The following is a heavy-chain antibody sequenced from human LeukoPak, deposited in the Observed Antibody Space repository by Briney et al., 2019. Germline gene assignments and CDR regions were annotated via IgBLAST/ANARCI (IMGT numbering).Heavy chain of an antibody. J-gene: IGHJ4*02. CDR1: GYTFTGYY. V-gene: IGHV1-2*06. D-gene: IGHD1-1*01. Sequence: ASVKVSCKASGYTFTGYYMHWVRQAPGQGLEWMGRINPNSGGTNYAQKFQGRVTMTRDTSISTAYMELSRLRSDDTAVYYCARVKNWNPGWDYWGQGTLVTVSS. CDR3: ARVKNWNPGWDY. CDR2: INPNSGGT.